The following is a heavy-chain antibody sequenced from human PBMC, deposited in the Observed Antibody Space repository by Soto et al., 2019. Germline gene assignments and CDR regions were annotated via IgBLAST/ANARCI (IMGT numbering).Heavy chain of an antibody. J-gene: IGHJ4*02. D-gene: IGHD3-3*01. CDR1: GYTFTSYG. V-gene: IGHV1-18*01. CDR2: ISAYNGNT. Sequence: ASVKVSCKASGYTFTSYGISWVRQAPGQGLEWMRWISAYNGNTNYAQKLQGRVTMTTDTSTSTAYMELRSLRSDDTAVYYCARDQVDYDFWSGYYNDWGQGTLVTVSS. CDR3: ARDQVDYDFWSGYYND.